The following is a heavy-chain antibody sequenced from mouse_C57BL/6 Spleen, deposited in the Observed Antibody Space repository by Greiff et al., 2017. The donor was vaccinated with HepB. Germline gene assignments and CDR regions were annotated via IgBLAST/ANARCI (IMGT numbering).Heavy chain of an antibody. J-gene: IGHJ2*01. CDR1: GYTFTDYY. CDR2: INPNNGGT. CDR3: ARYDGSSYPYFDY. D-gene: IGHD1-1*01. V-gene: IGHV1-26*01. Sequence: VQLQQSGPELVKPGASVKISCKASGYTFTDYYMNWVKQSHGKSLEWIGDINPNNGGTSYNQKFKGKATLTVDKSSSTAYMELRSLTSEDSAVYYCARYDGSSYPYFDYWGQGTTLTVSS.